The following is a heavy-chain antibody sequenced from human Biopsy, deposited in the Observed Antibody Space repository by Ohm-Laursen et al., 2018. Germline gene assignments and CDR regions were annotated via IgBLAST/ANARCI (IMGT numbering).Heavy chain of an antibody. V-gene: IGHV4-59*01. CDR1: GGSISRDY. CDR2: IYYSGRP. CDR3: ARVDRYNFDHYIMDA. D-gene: IGHD1-20*01. J-gene: IGHJ6*02. Sequence: SETLSLTCTVSGGSISRDYWAWIRQPPGKGLEWIAYIYYSGRPNYNPSLKGRVVISVDRSRNQFFLKLTSATAADTAIYYCARVDRYNFDHYIMDAWGRGTTVTVSS.